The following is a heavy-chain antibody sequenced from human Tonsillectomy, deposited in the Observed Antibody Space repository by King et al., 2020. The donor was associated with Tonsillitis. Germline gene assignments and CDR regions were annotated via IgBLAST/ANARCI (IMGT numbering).Heavy chain of an antibody. J-gene: IGHJ6*02. V-gene: IGHV3-30*02. D-gene: IGHD6-19*01. CDR2: IQYDGSNK. CDR1: GFSFSNYG. CDR3: AKDRFNSGWYGADYYYGMDV. Sequence: VQLVESGGGVVQPGGSLRLSCAASGFSFSNYGFHWVRQAPGKGLEWVAFIQYDGSNKFYTDSVKGRFTISRDDSKSTLDLQMNSLRPEDTAVYYCAKDRFNSGWYGADYYYGMDVWGLGTAVIVSS.